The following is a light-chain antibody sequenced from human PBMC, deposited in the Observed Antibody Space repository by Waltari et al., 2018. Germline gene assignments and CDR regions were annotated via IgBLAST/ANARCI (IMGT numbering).Light chain of an antibody. V-gene: IGLV1-51*01. CDR2: DNN. CDR1: SSNIGNNY. Sequence: QSVLTQPPSVSAAPGQKVTISCSGSSSNIGNNYVSWYQQLPGTAPKLLIYDNNERPSGSPDRFSGSKSATSATLGITGLQTGDEADYYCGTWDSRLNGVVFGGGTKVTVL. CDR3: GTWDSRLNGVV. J-gene: IGLJ2*01.